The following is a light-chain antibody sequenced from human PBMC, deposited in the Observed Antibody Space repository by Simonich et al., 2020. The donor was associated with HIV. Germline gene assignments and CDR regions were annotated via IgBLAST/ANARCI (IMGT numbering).Light chain of an antibody. CDR1: SSDVGGYNY. J-gene: IGLJ2*01. V-gene: IGLV2-14*01. Sequence: QSALTQPASVSGSPGQSITISCTGTSSDVGGYNYVSGYQQHPGQAPKLMIYDFSKRPAGVSNRFSGSKSGNTASLTISGLQAEDEADYYCSSYTSSSTVVFGGGTKLTVL. CDR3: SSYTSSSTVV. CDR2: DFS.